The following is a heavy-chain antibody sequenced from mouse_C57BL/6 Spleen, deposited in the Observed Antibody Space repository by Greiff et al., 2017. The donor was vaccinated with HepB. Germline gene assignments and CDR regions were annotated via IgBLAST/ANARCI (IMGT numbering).Heavy chain of an antibody. Sequence: QVQLKESGRGLVAPSQRLSITCTVSGFSLTSYAISWVRQPPGKGLEWLGVIWTGGGTNYNSALKSRLSISKDNSKSQVFLKMNSQQTDDTARYYCAREYYGSSYVEGAMDYWGQGTSVTVSS. CDR3: AREYYGSSYVEGAMDY. D-gene: IGHD1-1*01. CDR1: GFSLTSYA. CDR2: IWTGGGT. J-gene: IGHJ4*01. V-gene: IGHV2-9-1*01.